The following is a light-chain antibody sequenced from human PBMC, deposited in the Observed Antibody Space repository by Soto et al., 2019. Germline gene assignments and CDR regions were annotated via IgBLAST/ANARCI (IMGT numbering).Light chain of an antibody. Sequence: DIQMTQSPSTLSASIGDRVTITCRASRSVGPWLAWYQQKSGKAPKLLIYFTSTLQSWVPSRFSGSGSGTEFTLTISGLQPDDFATYYCQEYSAFSRAFGPGTKVEN. CDR2: FTS. V-gene: IGKV1-5*03. CDR1: RSVGPW. CDR3: QEYSAFSRA. J-gene: IGKJ4*02.